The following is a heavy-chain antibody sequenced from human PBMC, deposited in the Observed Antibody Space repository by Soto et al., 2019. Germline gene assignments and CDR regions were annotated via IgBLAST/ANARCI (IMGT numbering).Heavy chain of an antibody. CDR1: GGTFSSYA. CDR2: IIPIFGTA. D-gene: IGHD6-19*01. J-gene: IGHJ6*02. CDR3: ARADGGCQRDFCYYYYGMDV. V-gene: IGHV1-69*13. Sequence: SVKGSFKASGGTFSSYAISWVRQAPGQGLEWMGGIIPIFGTANYAQKFQGRVTITADESTSTAYMELSSLRSEDTAVYYCARADGGCQRDFCYYYYGMDVWGQGATVTVS.